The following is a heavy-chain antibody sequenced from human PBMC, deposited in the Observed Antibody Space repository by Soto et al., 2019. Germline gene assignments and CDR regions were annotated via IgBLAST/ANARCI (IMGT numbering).Heavy chain of an antibody. D-gene: IGHD6-13*01. J-gene: IGHJ4*02. CDR2: IYYSGST. Sequence: PWETLSLACTVSGCSIGSGGYYWSWMRQDTGKGLAWIGYIYYSGSTYYNPSLKSQVTISVDTSKNHFSLKLSSVTASDTAVYYCAGDTGIHYFDYWGQGTLVTVSS. CDR3: AGDTGIHYFDY. CDR1: GCSIGSGGYY. V-gene: IGHV4-31*01.